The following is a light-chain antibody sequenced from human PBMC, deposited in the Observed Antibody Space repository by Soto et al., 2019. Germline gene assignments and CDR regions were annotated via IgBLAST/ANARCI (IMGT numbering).Light chain of an antibody. CDR2: EVV. Sequence: QSPPTQPAAGSGSSVQSISISCSGTSRDIGDYNYVSCYLQQAGKAPKLTIYEVVYRPSGVSNRFSGSKSGHTASLTISGLQAADEADYYCCSYADGSIYVFGTGTKVTVL. J-gene: IGLJ1*01. CDR1: SRDIGDYNY. V-gene: IGLV2-14*01. CDR3: CSYADGSIYV.